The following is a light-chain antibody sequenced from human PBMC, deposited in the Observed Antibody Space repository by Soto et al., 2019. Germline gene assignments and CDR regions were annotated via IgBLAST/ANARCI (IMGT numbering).Light chain of an antibody. CDR2: GAS. Sequence: EIVWTQSPGTLSLSPGERATLSCRASQSVSNHYLAWYQPTPGQAPRLXIYGASNRATGIPERFGSSGAGAVCTLPITRLEPEDFAVVFCQQYGTSEIIFCQGTRLEIK. J-gene: IGKJ5*01. V-gene: IGKV3-20*01. CDR1: QSVSNHY. CDR3: QQYGTSEII.